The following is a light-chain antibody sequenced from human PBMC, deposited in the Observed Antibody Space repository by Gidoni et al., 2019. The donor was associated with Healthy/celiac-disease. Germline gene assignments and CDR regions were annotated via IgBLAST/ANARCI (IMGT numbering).Light chain of an antibody. J-gene: IGKJ1*01. V-gene: IGKV3-15*01. CDR1: QGVSSN. CDR3: QQYNNWHPWT. CDR2: GAS. Sequence: EIVMTQSTAPLSLSPGERATLSRWASQGVSSNLAWSQQKPGNAPRLLIHGASTRATGIPASFSGSGSGTEFTLTISSLQSEDCAVYYCQQYNNWHPWTFGQXTKVEIK.